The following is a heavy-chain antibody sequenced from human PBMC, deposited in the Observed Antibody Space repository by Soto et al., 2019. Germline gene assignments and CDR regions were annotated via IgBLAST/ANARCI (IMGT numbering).Heavy chain of an antibody. Sequence: QVQVMQSGAEVKKPGASVKVSCKASGYTFTSYGISWVRQAPGQGLEWMGWISTYNGNTNYSQKHQGRVTMNTDTSTSPEYMQLRSLRSADTAVYYCGRVLYPSVSYCGMDVWGQATKVTVSS. CDR2: ISTYNGNT. D-gene: IGHD3-10*01. J-gene: IGHJ6*02. CDR3: GRVLYPSVSYCGMDV. V-gene: IGHV1-18*01. CDR1: GYTFTSYG.